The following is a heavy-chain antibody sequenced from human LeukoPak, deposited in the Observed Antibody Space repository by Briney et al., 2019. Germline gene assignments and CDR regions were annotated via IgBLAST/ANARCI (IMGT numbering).Heavy chain of an antibody. Sequence: GESLRISCKGSGYSFTSYWISWVRQMPGKGLEWMGRIDPSDSYMNYSPSFQGHVTFSTDESISTAYLQWSSLKASDTAMYYCARHSSGYDSSLDYWGQGTLVTVSS. D-gene: IGHD5-12*01. CDR2: IDPSDSYM. CDR1: GYSFTSYW. V-gene: IGHV5-10-1*01. J-gene: IGHJ4*02. CDR3: ARHSSGYDSSLDY.